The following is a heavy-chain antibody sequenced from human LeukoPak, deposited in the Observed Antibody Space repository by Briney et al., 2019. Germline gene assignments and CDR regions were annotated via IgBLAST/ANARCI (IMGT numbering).Heavy chain of an antibody. Sequence: SGGSLRLSCAASGFTFSSYGMHWVRQAPGKGLEWVAVISYDGSNKYYADSVKGRFTISRDNSKNTLYLQMNSLRAEDTAVYYCAKVAYYDSSGPLRYYYYYYMDVWGKGTTVTISS. D-gene: IGHD3-22*01. CDR2: ISYDGSNK. CDR3: AKVAYYDSSGPLRYYYYYYMDV. CDR1: GFTFSSYG. J-gene: IGHJ6*03. V-gene: IGHV3-30*18.